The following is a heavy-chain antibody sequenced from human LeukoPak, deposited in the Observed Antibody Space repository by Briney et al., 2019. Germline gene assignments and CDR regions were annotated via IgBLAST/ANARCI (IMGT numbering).Heavy chain of an antibody. V-gene: IGHV3-21*01. CDR3: ARDRTTDFWSGYYTNYFDC. CDR1: GFTFSSYS. J-gene: IGHJ4*02. CDR2: ISSSSSYI. Sequence: GGSLRLSCAASGFTFSSYSMNWVRQAPGKGLEWVSSISSSSSYIYYADSVKGRFTISRDNAKNSLYLQVNSLRAEDTAVYYCARDRTTDFWSGYYTNYFDCWGQGALVTVSS. D-gene: IGHD3-3*01.